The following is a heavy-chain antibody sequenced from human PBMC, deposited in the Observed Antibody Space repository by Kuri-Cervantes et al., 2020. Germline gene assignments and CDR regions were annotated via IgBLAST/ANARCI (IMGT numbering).Heavy chain of an antibody. Sequence: SVKVSCKASGGTFSSYAISWVRQAPGQGLEWMGGIIPIFGTANYAQKFQGRVTITADESTSTAYMELSSLRSEDTAAYYCARAAGITGTTGWSHYYYYYYMDVWGKGTTVTVSS. J-gene: IGHJ6*03. D-gene: IGHD1-7*01. CDR1: GGTFSSYA. CDR2: IIPIFGTA. V-gene: IGHV1-69*13. CDR3: ARAAGITGTTGWSHYYYYYYMDV.